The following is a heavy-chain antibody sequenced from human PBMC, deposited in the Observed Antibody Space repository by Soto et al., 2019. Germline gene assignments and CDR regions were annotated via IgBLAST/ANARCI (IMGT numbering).Heavy chain of an antibody. V-gene: IGHV3-23*01. CDR1: GFTMSTFA. Sequence: GGSLRLSCAGSGFTMSTFAMTWVRQAPGKGMECVCGMTGSGGQIHYSDSVRGRFTISKDTSKSTLYLQMSSLRDEDTAMYYCAKDAIYNDGLWLMDSWGQGTLVTVSS. J-gene: IGHJ5*02. CDR2: MTGSGGQI. D-gene: IGHD2-21*01. CDR3: AKDAIYNDGLWLMDS.